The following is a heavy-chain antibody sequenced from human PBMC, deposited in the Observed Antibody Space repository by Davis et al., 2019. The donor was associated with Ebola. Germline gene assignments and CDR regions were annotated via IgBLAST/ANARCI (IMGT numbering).Heavy chain of an antibody. V-gene: IGHV1-69*06. Sequence: SVKVSCKASGGTFSSYAISWVRQAPGQGLEWMGGIIPIFGTANYAQKFQGRVTITADKSTSTAYMELSSLRSEDTAVYYCASGEQLAPNFDYWGQGTLVTVSS. CDR3: ASGEQLAPNFDY. J-gene: IGHJ4*02. CDR2: IIPIFGTA. D-gene: IGHD6-6*01. CDR1: GGTFSSYA.